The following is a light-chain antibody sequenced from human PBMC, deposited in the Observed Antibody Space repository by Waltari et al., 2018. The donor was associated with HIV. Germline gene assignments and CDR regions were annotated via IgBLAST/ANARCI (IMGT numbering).Light chain of an antibody. CDR2: GAS. CDR3: QQYSNRPPWT. J-gene: IGKJ1*01. V-gene: IGKV3-15*01. CDR1: HSVGIN. Sequence: EMVVTQSPATVSVSLGERATLSCRASHSVGINLAWYQQKPGQSPRRLIYGASTRATDIPGRFSGSGSGTDFTLTISRLQCEDSAVYFCQQYSNRPPWTFGQRTKVEI.